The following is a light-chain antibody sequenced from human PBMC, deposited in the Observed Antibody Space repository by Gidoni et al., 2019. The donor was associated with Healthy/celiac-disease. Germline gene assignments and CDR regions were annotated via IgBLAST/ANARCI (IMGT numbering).Light chain of an antibody. V-gene: IGLV1-40*01. Sequence: SFLDPPPSVSWAPGPRVTISCTGSSSNIGAGYDVHWYQQLPGTAPKLLIYGNSNRPSGVPDRFSGSKSGTSASLAITGLQAEDEADYYCQSYDSSLSGSVFGGGTKLTVL. CDR1: SSNIGAGYD. CDR2: GNS. J-gene: IGLJ2*01. CDR3: QSYDSSLSGSV.